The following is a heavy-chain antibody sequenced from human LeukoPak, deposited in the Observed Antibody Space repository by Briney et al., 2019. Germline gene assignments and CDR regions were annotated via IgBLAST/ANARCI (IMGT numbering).Heavy chain of an antibody. CDR2: IKQDGYEK. J-gene: IGHJ4*02. D-gene: IGHD1-26*01. CDR3: ARDKIVGPTTLDY. V-gene: IGHV3-7*01. Sequence: GGSLRLSCTASGFTFSNVWMNWVRQTPEKGLEWVANIKQDGYEKYYVDSVKGRFTISRDNAKNSLYLQMNSLRADDTAIYYCARDKIVGPTTLDYWGQGTLVTVPS. CDR1: GFTFSNVW.